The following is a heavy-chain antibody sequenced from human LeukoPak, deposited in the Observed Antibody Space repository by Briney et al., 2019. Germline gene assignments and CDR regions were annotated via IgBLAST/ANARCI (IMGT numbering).Heavy chain of an antibody. Sequence: GGSLRLSCAASGFTFSSYGMHWVRQAPGKGLEWVAVISYDGSNKYYADSVKGRFTISRDNSKNTLYLQMNSLRAEDTAVYYCAKDFRAESPYDPSNFDYWGQRTLVTVSS. V-gene: IGHV3-30*18. CDR2: ISYDGSNK. J-gene: IGHJ4*02. D-gene: IGHD5-12*01. CDR3: AKDFRAESPYDPSNFDY. CDR1: GFTFSSYG.